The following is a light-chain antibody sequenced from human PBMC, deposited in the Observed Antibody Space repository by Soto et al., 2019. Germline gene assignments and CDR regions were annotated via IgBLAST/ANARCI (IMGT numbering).Light chain of an antibody. CDR1: PSVLYSSNNKNH. V-gene: IGKV4-1*01. CDR2: WAS. CDR3: HQYYTAPRT. Sequence: DIVLTQSPDSVPVSLGERATINCKSSPSVLYSSNNKNHLAWYQQKPGQPPKLLIYWASSRESGVPDLFSGSGSGTDFTLTISSLQAEDVEVYYCHQYYTAPRTFGGGTKVDIK. J-gene: IGKJ4*01.